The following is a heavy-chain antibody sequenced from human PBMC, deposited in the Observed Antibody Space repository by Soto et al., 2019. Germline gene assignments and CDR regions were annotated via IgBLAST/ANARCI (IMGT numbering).Heavy chain of an antibody. CDR3: ARLGQGGYVQGMDV. CDR1: GYSFITYW. D-gene: IGHD5-12*01. Sequence: GESLKISCKGSGYSFITYWIAWVRQKPGKGLEWMGIIDPADSETKYSPSFQGQVTISADESINTTYLQWSSLKASDTAMYYCARLGQGGYVQGMDVWGQGTTVTVSS. J-gene: IGHJ6*02. CDR2: IDPADSET. V-gene: IGHV5-51*01.